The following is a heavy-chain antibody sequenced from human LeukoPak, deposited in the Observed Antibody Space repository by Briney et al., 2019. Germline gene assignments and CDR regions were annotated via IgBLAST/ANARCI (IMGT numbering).Heavy chain of an antibody. Sequence: ASVKVSCKASGYTFTSYGINWVRQAPGQGLEWMGWISAYNGNTNYAQKLQGRVTMTTDTSTSTAYMELRSLRSDDTAVYYCARRSKYYDFWSGYHPWGQGTLVTVSS. CDR2: ISAYNGNT. D-gene: IGHD3-3*01. CDR1: GYTFTSYG. J-gene: IGHJ5*02. V-gene: IGHV1-18*01. CDR3: ARRSKYYDFWSGYHP.